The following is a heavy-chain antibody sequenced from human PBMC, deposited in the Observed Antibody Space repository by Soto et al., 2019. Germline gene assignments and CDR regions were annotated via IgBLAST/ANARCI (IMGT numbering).Heavy chain of an antibody. J-gene: IGHJ6*01. V-gene: IGHV1-69*12. Sequence: QVQLVQSGAEVKKPGSSVKVSCKASGGTFSIYAISWVRQAPGQGLEWMGGFIPIFGAADYAQNFQGRVTIAADESTSTAYMELSSLRSEDTAVYYCASPRDNYYYNGMDVWGQETTVTVSS. CDR1: GGTFSIYA. CDR3: ASPRDNYYYNGMDV. CDR2: FIPIFGAA. D-gene: IGHD3-10*01.